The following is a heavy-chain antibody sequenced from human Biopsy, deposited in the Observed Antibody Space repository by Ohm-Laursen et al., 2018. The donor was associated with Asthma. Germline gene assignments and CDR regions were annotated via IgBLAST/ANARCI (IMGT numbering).Heavy chain of an antibody. CDR2: IYSGGGT. V-gene: IGHV3-53*01. CDR1: GFTVSTNG. CDR3: ARDLGTTRMDV. Sequence: GSLRLSCSASGFTVSTNGMSWVRQPPGKGLEWVSVIYSGGGTYYADSVQGRFTISRDNSKNMLYLQMNSLRAEDTAVYYCARDLGTTRMDVWGQGTTVTVSS. D-gene: IGHD1-1*01. J-gene: IGHJ6*02.